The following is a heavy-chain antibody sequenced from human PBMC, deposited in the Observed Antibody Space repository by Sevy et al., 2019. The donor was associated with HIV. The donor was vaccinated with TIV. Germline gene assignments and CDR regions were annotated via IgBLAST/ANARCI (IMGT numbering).Heavy chain of an antibody. CDR1: GITLSNHA. Sequence: GGSLRLSCAASGITLSNHAMSWVRQAPGKGLEWVLTVSGSGDSAYYADSVRGRFSISRDNYKNSLYLQMNSLRAEDTAVYYCAKNSRIYYDFWSGYLPSFYFDYWGQGILVTVSS. CDR2: VSGSGDSA. J-gene: IGHJ4*02. V-gene: IGHV3-23*01. CDR3: AKNSRIYYDFWSGYLPSFYFDY. D-gene: IGHD3-3*01.